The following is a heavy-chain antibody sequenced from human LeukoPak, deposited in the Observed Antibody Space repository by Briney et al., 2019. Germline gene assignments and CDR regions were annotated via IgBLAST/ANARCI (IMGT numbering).Heavy chain of an antibody. J-gene: IGHJ5*02. D-gene: IGHD3-3*01. CDR2: ISAYNGNT. V-gene: IGHV1-18*01. CDR3: ARDQDYDFWSGYGWFDP. CDR1: GYTFTSYG. Sequence: ASVKVSCKASGYTFTSYGISWVRQAPGQGLEWVGWISAYNGNTNYAQKLQGRVTMTTDTSTSTAYMELRSLRSDDTAVYYCARDQDYDFWSGYGWFDPWGQGTLVTVSS.